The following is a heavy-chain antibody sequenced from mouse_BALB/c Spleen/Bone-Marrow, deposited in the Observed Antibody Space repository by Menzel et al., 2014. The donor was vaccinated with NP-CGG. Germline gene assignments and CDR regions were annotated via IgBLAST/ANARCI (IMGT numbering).Heavy chain of an antibody. D-gene: IGHD1-1*01. J-gene: IGHJ2*01. V-gene: IGHV5-17*02. CDR1: GFTFSSFG. CDR2: ISSGSSTI. Sequence: EVKLMESGGGLVQPGGSRKLSCAASGFTFSSFGMHWVRQAPEKGLEWVAYISSGSSTIYYGDTVMGRFTISRDNSKNTLFLQMTILRAEDTASYYCVRSGSSSGYFDYWGQGTTLPVSS. CDR3: VRSGSSSGYFDY.